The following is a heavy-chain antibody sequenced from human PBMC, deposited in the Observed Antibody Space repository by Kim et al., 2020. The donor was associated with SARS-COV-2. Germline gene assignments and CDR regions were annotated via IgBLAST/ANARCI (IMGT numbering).Heavy chain of an antibody. D-gene: IGHD6-6*01. CDR3: ARPLSYSSSPWSPGSGGMDV. J-gene: IGHJ6*02. V-gene: IGHV3-74*01. Sequence: RFTISRDNAKNTLYLQMHSLRAEDTAVYYCARPLSYSSSPWSPGSGGMDVWGQGTTVTVSS.